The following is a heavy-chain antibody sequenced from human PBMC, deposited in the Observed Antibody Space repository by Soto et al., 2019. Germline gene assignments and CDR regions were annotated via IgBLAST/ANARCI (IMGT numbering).Heavy chain of an antibody. V-gene: IGHV5-10-1*01. CDR3: ARKMGRQQLVRYYYGMDV. CDR2: IDPSDSYT. Sequence: PGESLKICCKVSGYSFTSYWISGVRQMPGKGLEWMGRIDPSDSYTNYSPSFQGHVTISADKSISTAYLQWSSLKASDTAMYYCARKMGRQQLVRYYYGMDVWGQGTTVTVSS. J-gene: IGHJ6*02. D-gene: IGHD6-13*01. CDR1: GYSFTSYW.